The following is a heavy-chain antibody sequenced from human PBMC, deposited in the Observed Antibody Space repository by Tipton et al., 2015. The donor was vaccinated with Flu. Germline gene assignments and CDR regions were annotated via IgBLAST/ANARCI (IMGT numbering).Heavy chain of an antibody. D-gene: IGHD2-21*01. J-gene: IGHJ6*02. CDR2: ISVYNGNT. Sequence: QLVQSGAEVKKPGASVKVSCKASGYIFIKYGISWVRQAPGQGLEWMGWISVYNGNTNYAQNVQGRVTMTTDTSTSTAYMELRCLRSDDTAVFYCARDGDGMDVWGQGTTVTVAS. CDR1: GYIFIKYG. CDR3: ARDGDGMDV. V-gene: IGHV1-18*01.